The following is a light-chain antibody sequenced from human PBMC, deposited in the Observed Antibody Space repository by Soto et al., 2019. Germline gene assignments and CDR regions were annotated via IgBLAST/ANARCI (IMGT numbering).Light chain of an antibody. V-gene: IGKV1-5*03. Sequence: DIQMTQSPSTLSGSVGDRVTITCRASQTISSWLAWYQQKPGKAPKLLIYKASTLKSGVPSRFSGSGSGTDFTLTIISLQPDDLATYYCQHSYTTPRTFGQGTKVDIK. CDR1: QTISSW. CDR3: QHSYTTPRT. CDR2: KAS. J-gene: IGKJ2*01.